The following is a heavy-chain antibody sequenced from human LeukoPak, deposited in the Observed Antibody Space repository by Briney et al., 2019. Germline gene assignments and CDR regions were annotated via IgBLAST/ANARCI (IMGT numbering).Heavy chain of an antibody. D-gene: IGHD6-13*01. V-gene: IGHV3-7*01. J-gene: IGHJ5*02. CDR3: ARAKRQQLVLGNWFDP. Sequence: GGSLRLSCAASGFTFRSHWMSWVRQAPGKGLEWVANIKQDGSEKYYVDSVKGRFTISRDNAKNSLYLQMNSLRAEDTAVYYCARAKRQQLVLGNWFDPWGQGTLVTVSS. CDR2: IKQDGSEK. CDR1: GFTFRSHW.